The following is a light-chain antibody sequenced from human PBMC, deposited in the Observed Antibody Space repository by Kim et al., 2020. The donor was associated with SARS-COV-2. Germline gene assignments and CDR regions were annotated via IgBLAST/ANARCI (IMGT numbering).Light chain of an antibody. CDR1: QSFSSCY. Sequence: SPGERATLSCRASQSFSSCYLAWYQQKPGHAPRLLIYGASSRATGIPDRFSGSGSGTDFTLTISRLEPEDSAVYYCQQYHNSPRTFGQGTKVDIK. J-gene: IGKJ1*01. CDR2: GAS. V-gene: IGKV3-20*01. CDR3: QQYHNSPRT.